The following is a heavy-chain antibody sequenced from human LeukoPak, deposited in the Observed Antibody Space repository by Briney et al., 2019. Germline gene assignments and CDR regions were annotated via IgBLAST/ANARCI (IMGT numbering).Heavy chain of an antibody. CDR1: GFTFSSYW. V-gene: IGHV3-74*01. CDR3: ARGRPHGNDY. CDR2: IASDGSST. Sequence: GGSLRLSCAASGFTFSSYWMNWVRQAPGKGPVWVSRIASDGSSTTYADSVKGRFSISRDDAKNTLYLQMNSLRVEDTAVYYCARGRPHGNDYWGQGTLVTVSS. J-gene: IGHJ4*02. D-gene: IGHD4-23*01.